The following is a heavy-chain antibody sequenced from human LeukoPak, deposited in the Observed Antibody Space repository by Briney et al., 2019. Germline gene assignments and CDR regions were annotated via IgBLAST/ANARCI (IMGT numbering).Heavy chain of an antibody. CDR2: IKQDGGEK. D-gene: IGHD6-19*01. CDR1: GGSISSYY. J-gene: IGHJ4*02. Sequence: ETLSLTCTVSGGSISSYYWSWVRQPPGKGLEWVANIKQDGGEKNYEDSVKGRFTISRDNAKNSLYLQMNSLRADDTAVYYCAREYSSGSYELDYWGQGTLVTVSS. CDR3: AREYSSGSYELDY. V-gene: IGHV3-7*01.